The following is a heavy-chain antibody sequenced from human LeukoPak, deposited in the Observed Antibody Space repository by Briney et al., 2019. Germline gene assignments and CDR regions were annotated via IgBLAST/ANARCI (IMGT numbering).Heavy chain of an antibody. J-gene: IGHJ4*02. Sequence: GGSLRLSRAASGFTFSNYEMNWVRQAPGKGLEWVSYISSDSTIYYADSVKGRFTISRDNAENSLYLQMNSLRAEDTAVYYCARGVVMPYWGRGTLVTVSS. CDR1: GFTFSNYE. CDR2: ISSDSTI. CDR3: ARGVVMPY. D-gene: IGHD3-3*01. V-gene: IGHV3-48*03.